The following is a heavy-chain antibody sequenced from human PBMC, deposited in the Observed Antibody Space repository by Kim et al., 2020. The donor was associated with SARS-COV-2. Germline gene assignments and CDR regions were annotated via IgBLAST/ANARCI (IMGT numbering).Heavy chain of an antibody. J-gene: IGHJ4*02. CDR2: YS. D-gene: IGHD6-6*01. CDR3: ARDSVRHFDY. Sequence: YSDYAVSGKSRIPITPNTSKNQFSLQLNSVTPEDTAVYYCARDSVRHFDYWGQGTLVTVSS. V-gene: IGHV6-1*01.